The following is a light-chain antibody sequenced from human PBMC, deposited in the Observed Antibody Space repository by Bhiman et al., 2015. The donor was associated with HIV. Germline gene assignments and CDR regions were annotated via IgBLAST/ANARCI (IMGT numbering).Light chain of an antibody. CDR1: SLRTNY. Sequence: SSELTQDPSVSVALGQTVKITCQGDSLRTNYASWYQKKPGQAPRLVLYGKNNRPSGIPDRFSGSTSGDTAALTFTGAQAEDEADYYCDSRDTSTNHPVVFGGGTKLTVL. J-gene: IGLJ2*01. CDR3: DSRDTSTNHPVV. CDR2: GKN. V-gene: IGLV3-19*01.